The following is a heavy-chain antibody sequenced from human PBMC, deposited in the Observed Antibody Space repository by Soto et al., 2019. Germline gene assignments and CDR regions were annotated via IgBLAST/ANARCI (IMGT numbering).Heavy chain of an antibody. CDR1: GFMFSSHW. CDR3: AREGQGRDCSSTSCYFSDL. Sequence: EVQLVESGGGLVQPGGSLRLSCAASGFMFSSHWMSWVRQAPGKGLEWLANINQDGSEIHYVGSARGRFTISRDNARNSLYLQMNSLRGKDTAVYYCAREGQGRDCSSTSCYFSDLWGQGALVTVSS. V-gene: IGHV3-7*05. CDR2: INQDGSEI. D-gene: IGHD2-2*01. J-gene: IGHJ5*02.